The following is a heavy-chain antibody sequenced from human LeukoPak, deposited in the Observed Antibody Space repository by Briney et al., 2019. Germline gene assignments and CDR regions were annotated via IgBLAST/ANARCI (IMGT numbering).Heavy chain of an antibody. CDR1: GYTFTSYG. D-gene: IGHD3-10*01. CDR3: ARVYSKWFGELLYGYFDY. J-gene: IGHJ4*02. V-gene: IGHV1-18*01. Sequence: ASVKVSCKASGYTFTSYGISWVRQAPGQGLEWMGWISAYNGNTNYAQKLQGRVTMTTDTSTSTAYMELRSLRSDDTAVYYCARVYSKWFGELLYGYFDYWGQGTLVTVSS. CDR2: ISAYNGNT.